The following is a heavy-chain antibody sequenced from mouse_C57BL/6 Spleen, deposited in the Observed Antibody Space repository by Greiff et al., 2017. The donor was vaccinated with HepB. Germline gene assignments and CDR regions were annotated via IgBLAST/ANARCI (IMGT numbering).Heavy chain of an antibody. CDR1: GFTFSSYA. D-gene: IGHD1-1*01. Sequence: EVNVVESGGGLVKPGGSLKLSCAASGFTFSSYAMSWVRQTPEKRLEWVATISDGGSYTYYPDNVKGRFTISRDNAKNNLYLQMNHLKSEDTAMYYCASLYYYAMDYWGQGTSVTVSS. J-gene: IGHJ4*01. V-gene: IGHV5-4*03. CDR2: ISDGGSYT. CDR3: ASLYYYAMDY.